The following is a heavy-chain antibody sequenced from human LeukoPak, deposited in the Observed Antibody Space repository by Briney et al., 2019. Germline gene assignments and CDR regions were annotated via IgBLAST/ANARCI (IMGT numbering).Heavy chain of an antibody. V-gene: IGHV3-53*04. CDR2: IYSGGST. J-gene: IGHJ4*02. CDR3: ASEGDYYFDY. D-gene: IGHD3-16*01. Sequence: GGSLRLSCAASGFTVSSNYMSWVRQAPGKGLEWVSVIYSGGSTYYADSVKGRFTISRHNSKNMLYLQMNSLRAEDTAVYYCASEGDYYFDYWGQGTLVTVSS. CDR1: GFTVSSNY.